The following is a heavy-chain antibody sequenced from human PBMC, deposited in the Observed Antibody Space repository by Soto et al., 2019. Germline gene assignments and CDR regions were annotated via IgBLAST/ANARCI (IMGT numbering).Heavy chain of an antibody. V-gene: IGHV3-30*18. CDR3: AKGARWNGIECSYPFDV. CDR2: ASTDGSSE. D-gene: IGHD1-1*01. CDR1: GFTFSSYG. Sequence: QVQLVESGGGVVQPGRSLRLSCAASGFTFSSYGMRWVRQAPGKGLEWVAVASTDGSSEYYADSVRGRFTFSIDNTKDTKFLLVTRLRTEETVMSSFAKGARWNGIECSYPFDVWGQGPLVSVSS. J-gene: IGHJ4*02.